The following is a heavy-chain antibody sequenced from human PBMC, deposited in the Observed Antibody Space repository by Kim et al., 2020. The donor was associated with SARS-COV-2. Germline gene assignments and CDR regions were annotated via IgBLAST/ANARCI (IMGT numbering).Heavy chain of an antibody. CDR3: IRHIEYTGPSP. V-gene: IGHV3-73*01. CDR1: GLTFSATA. J-gene: IGHJ5*02. D-gene: IGHD5-18*01. CDR2: IRSKSYNYAT. Sequence: GGSLRLSCAASGLTFSATAIHWVRQASGRGLEWLGHIRSKSYNYATVYAASVRGRFTVSRDDSKNTAHLLMSNLKTEDTAVYYCIRHIEYTGPSPWGQGSLVTVS.